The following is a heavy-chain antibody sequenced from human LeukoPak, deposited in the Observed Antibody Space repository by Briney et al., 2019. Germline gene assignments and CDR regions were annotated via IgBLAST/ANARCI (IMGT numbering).Heavy chain of an antibody. CDR2: IYYSGST. CDR3: ARAPLARCSGGSCYSYYYYGMDV. CDR1: GGSFSGYY. V-gene: IGHV4-59*01. Sequence: SETLSLTCAVYGGSFSGYYWSWIRQPPGKGLEWIGYIYYSGSTNYNPSLKSRVTISVDTSKNQFSLKLSSVTAADTAVYYCARAPLARCSGGSCYSYYYYGMDVWGQGTTVTVSS. J-gene: IGHJ6*02. D-gene: IGHD2-15*01.